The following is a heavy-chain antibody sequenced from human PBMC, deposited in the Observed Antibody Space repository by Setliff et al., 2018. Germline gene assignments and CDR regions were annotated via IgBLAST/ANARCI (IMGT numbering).Heavy chain of an antibody. Sequence: ASVKVSCKAFGYTFAKYGTSWVRQAPGQGLEWMGIINPSGGLTRYAQKFQGRVTMTRDTSTSTVYMEVSSLRSEDTAVYYCARDRYYNSWSGTSITAPHDAFDIWGQGTMVTVSS. D-gene: IGHD3-3*01. CDR1: GYTFAKYG. V-gene: IGHV1-46*03. J-gene: IGHJ3*02. CDR2: INPSGGLT. CDR3: ARDRYYNSWSGTSITAPHDAFDI.